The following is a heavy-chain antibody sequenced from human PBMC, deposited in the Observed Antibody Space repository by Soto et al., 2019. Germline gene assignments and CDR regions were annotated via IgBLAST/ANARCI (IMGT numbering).Heavy chain of an antibody. CDR2: TYYRSKWYN. J-gene: IGHJ6*02. D-gene: IGHD2-2*01. V-gene: IGHV6-1*01. CDR3: ARDPLVVVPAARGYYYYGMDV. CDR1: GDSVSSNSAA. Sequence: SQTLSLTCAISGDSVSSNSAAWNWIRQSPSRGLEWLGRTYYRSKWYNDYAVSVKSRITINPDTSKNQFSLQLNSVTPEDTAVYYCARDPLVVVPAARGYYYYGMDVWGQGXTVTVSS.